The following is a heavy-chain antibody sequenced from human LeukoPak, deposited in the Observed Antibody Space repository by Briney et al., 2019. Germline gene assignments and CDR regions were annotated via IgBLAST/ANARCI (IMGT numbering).Heavy chain of an antibody. V-gene: IGHV3-7*01. CDR2: IKQDGSEK. CDR3: ARFPPESQIPYYYYYYGMDV. D-gene: IGHD3-10*01. CDR1: GFTFSSYW. Sequence: PGGSLRLSCAASGFTFSSYWMSWVRQAPGKGLEWVANIKQDGSEKYYVDSVKGRFTISRDNAKNSLYLQMNSLRAEDTAVYYCARFPPESQIPYYYYYYGMDVWGQGTTVTVSS. J-gene: IGHJ6*02.